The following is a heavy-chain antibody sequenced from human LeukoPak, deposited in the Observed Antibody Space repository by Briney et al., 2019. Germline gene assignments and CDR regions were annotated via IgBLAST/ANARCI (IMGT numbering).Heavy chain of an antibody. J-gene: IGHJ4*02. CDR2: ISYDGSNK. V-gene: IGHV3-30*04. Sequence: GRSLRLSCAASGFTFSSYAMHWVRQAPGKGLEWVAVISYDGSNKYYADSVKGRFTISRDNSKNTLYLQMNSLRAEDTAVYYCARDRSSSWDYWGQGTLVTVSS. D-gene: IGHD6-13*01. CDR1: GFTFSSYA. CDR3: ARDRSSSWDY.